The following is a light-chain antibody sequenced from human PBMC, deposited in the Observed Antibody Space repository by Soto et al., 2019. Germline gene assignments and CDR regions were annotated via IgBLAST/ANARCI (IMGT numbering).Light chain of an antibody. J-gene: IGLJ7*01. V-gene: IGLV4-69*01. CDR1: SGHSSYA. CDR3: QTWGAGPAV. CDR2: LNSDGSH. Sequence: QLVLTQSPSASASLGASVKLTRTLSSGHSSYAIAWHQQQPEKGPRYLMKLNSDGSHSKGDGIPDRFSGSSSGAERYLTISSLQSEDEADYYCQTWGAGPAVFGGGTQLTVL.